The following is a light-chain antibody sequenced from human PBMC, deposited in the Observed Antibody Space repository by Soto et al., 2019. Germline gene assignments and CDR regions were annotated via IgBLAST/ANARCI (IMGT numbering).Light chain of an antibody. J-gene: IGLJ1*01. V-gene: IGLV2-11*01. Sequence: QSVLTPPRSVSGSPGQSVTISCTGTSSDVGGYNYVSWCQQHPGKAPKLLIYDVSKRPSGVPDRFSGSKSGDTASLTISGLQAEDEADYYCCSFLYSSGHYVFGTGTKVTVL. CDR1: SSDVGGYNY. CDR3: CSFLYSSGHYV. CDR2: DVS.